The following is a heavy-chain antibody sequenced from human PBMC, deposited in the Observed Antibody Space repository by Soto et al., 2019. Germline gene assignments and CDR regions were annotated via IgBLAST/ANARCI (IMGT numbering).Heavy chain of an antibody. CDR3: ARDLGVGTTEIFDY. CDR1: VYPVTNYY. Sequence: VKVSCKSSVYPVTNYYIHWVRQAPGQGLEWMGMINPSGGTTSYTQKFQGRVTMTRDTSTSTVYMELSSLRSEDTAVYYCARDLGVGTTEIFDYWGQGTLVTVSS. D-gene: IGHD3-16*01. V-gene: IGHV1-46*01. CDR2: INPSGGTT. J-gene: IGHJ4*02.